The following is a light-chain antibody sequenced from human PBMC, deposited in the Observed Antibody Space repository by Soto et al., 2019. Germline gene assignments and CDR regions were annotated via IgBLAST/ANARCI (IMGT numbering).Light chain of an antibody. CDR3: SSFSSDTTLYV. J-gene: IGLJ1*01. CDR2: EVN. CDR1: NSDIGDWNY. V-gene: IGLV2-14*01. Sequence: QSALTQPASVSGSPGQSITISCTGANSDIGDWNYVSWYQQSPGKAPKLIIYEVNYRPSGVSYRFSGSKSGNTASLTISAIQAEDEDDYYWSSFSSDTTLYVFGAGTKVTVL.